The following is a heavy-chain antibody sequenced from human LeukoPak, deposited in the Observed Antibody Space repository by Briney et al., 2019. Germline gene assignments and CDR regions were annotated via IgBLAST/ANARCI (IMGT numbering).Heavy chain of an antibody. V-gene: IGHV1-18*01. D-gene: IGHD3-3*01. CDR3: ASWDFWSGYDAFDI. Sequence: GASVKVSCKASGYTFTSYGISWVRQAPGQGLEWMGWISAYNGNTNYAQKLQGRVTMTTDTSTSTAYMELRSLRSEDTAVYYCASWDFWSGYDAFDIWGQGTMVTVSS. CDR2: ISAYNGNT. J-gene: IGHJ3*02. CDR1: GYTFTSYG.